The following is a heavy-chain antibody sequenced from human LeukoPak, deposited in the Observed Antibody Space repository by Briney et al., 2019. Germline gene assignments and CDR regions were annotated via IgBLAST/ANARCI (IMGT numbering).Heavy chain of an antibody. CDR3: ARQSICSGGRCYSYFDL. J-gene: IGHJ2*01. D-gene: IGHD2-15*01. V-gene: IGHV5-51*01. Sequence: GESLKISCKGSGYSFTSYWIGWVRQMPGKGLEWMGIIYPGDSDTRYSPSFQGQVTISADKSISTAYLQWSSLKASDTAMYYCARQSICSGGRCYSYFDLWGRGTLVTVSS. CDR2: IYPGDSDT. CDR1: GYSFTSYW.